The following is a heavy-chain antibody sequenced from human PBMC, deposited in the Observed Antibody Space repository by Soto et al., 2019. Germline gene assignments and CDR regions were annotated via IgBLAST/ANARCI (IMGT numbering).Heavy chain of an antibody. V-gene: IGHV3-30-3*01. CDR2: ISYDGSNK. Sequence: GSLRLSCGASGFTFCSYAMHRVRQAPGKGLEWVAVISYDGSNKYYADSVKGRFTISRDNSKNTLYLQMNSLRAEDTAVYYCARGDIVVVPAAQHYFDYWGQGTLVTVSS. CDR3: ARGDIVVVPAAQHYFDY. CDR1: GFTFCSYA. D-gene: IGHD2-2*01. J-gene: IGHJ4*02.